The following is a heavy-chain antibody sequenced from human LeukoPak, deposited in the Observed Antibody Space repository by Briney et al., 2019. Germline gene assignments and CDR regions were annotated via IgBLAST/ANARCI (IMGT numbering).Heavy chain of an antibody. J-gene: IGHJ4*02. V-gene: IGHV4-59*08. Sequence: TASETLSLTCTVSGGSISSYYWSWIRQPPGKGLEWIGYIYYSGSTNYNPSLKSRVTISVDTSKNQFSLKLSSVTAADTAVYYCARLRWYLEYWGQGTLVTVSS. CDR1: GGSISSYY. CDR3: ARLRWYLEY. CDR2: IYYSGST. D-gene: IGHD4-23*01.